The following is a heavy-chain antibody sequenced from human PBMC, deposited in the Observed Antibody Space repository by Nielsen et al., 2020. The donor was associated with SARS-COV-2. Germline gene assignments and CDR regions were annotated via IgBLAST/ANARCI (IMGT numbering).Heavy chain of an antibody. Sequence: GGSLRLSCEVSRFGLTTYTINWVRQAPGKGLEWVSCISSPSNYVHYADSVQGRFTISKDYLQIHDLRAEDTAVYYCVRDRGSGWSRGRNYNYFGMDVWGQGTTVTVSS. V-gene: IGHV3-21*01. D-gene: IGHD6-19*01. J-gene: IGHJ6*02. CDR1: RFGLTTYT. CDR2: ISSPSNYV. CDR3: VRDRGSGWSRGRNYNYFGMDV.